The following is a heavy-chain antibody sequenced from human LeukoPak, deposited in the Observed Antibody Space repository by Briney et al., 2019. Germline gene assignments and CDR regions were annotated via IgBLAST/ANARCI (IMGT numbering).Heavy chain of an antibody. CDR2: ISWNSGSI. V-gene: IGHV3-9*01. D-gene: IGHD2-21*01. CDR1: GFSVSSNY. CDR3: AKARGETYYFDY. J-gene: IGHJ4*02. Sequence: GGSLRLSCAASGFSVSSNYLTWVRQAPGKGLEWVSGISWNSGSIGYADSVKGRFTISRDNAKNSLYLQMNSLRAEDTALYYCAKARGETYYFDYWGQGTLVTVSS.